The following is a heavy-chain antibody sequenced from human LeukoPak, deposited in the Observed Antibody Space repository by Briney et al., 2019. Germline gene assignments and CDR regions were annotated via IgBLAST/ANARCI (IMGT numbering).Heavy chain of an antibody. CDR2: IYYSGST. D-gene: IGHD2-2*01. Sequence: SETLSLTCTVSGGSISSSSYYWGWIRQPPGKGLEWIGSIYYSGSTYYNPSLKSRVTISVDTSKNQFSLKLSSVTAADTAVYYCARGRRGPMNCSSTSCFSFDYWGQGTLVTVSS. CDR1: GGSISSSSYY. J-gene: IGHJ4*02. V-gene: IGHV4-39*07. CDR3: ARGRRGPMNCSSTSCFSFDY.